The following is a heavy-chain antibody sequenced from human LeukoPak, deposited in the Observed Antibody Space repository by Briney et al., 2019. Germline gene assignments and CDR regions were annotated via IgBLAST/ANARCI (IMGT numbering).Heavy chain of an antibody. V-gene: IGHV4-61*02. J-gene: IGHJ6*03. D-gene: IGHD2-2*01. Sequence: PSQTLSLICTVSGGSISSGSYYWSWIRQPAGKGLEWIGRIYTSGSTNYNPSLKSRVTISVDTSKNQFSLKLSSVTAADTAVYYCARVIRDIVVVPAAMDYYYYYYMDVWGKRTTVTVSS. CDR3: ARVIRDIVVVPAAMDYYYYYYMDV. CDR1: GGSISSGSYY. CDR2: IYTSGST.